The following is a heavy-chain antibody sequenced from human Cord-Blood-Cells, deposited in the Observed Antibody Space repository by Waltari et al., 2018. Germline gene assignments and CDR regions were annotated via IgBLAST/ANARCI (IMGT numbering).Heavy chain of an antibody. CDR3: ARVLGYYDSSGYLGEEDV. CDR1: GFTVSSNY. Sequence: EVQLVESGGGLIQPGGSLRLSCAASGFTVSSNYMSWVRQAPGKGLEWVSVIYSGGSTSYADSVKGRFTISRDNSKNTLYLQMNSLRAEDTAVYYCARVLGYYDSSGYLGEEDVWGQGTTVTVSS. D-gene: IGHD3-22*01. J-gene: IGHJ6*02. CDR2: IYSGGST. V-gene: IGHV3-53*01.